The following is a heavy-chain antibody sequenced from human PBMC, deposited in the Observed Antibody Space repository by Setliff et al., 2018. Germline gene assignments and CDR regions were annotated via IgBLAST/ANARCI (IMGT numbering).Heavy chain of an antibody. CDR3: ARDYQGGWFDP. D-gene: IGHD3-16*01. CDR2: VDHSGST. Sequence: LETLSLTCTISGGFTSSFYWSWIRQAPGKGLEWIGYVDHSGSTNFSPSLKSRGTISVDTSKTQVSLTLRSVTAADTAVYYCARDYQGGWFDPWGPGTLVTVSS. J-gene: IGHJ5*02. CDR1: GGFTSSFY. V-gene: IGHV4-59*01.